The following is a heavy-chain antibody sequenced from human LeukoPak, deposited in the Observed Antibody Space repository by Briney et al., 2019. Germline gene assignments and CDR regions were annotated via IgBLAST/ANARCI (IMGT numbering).Heavy chain of an antibody. D-gene: IGHD1-26*01. CDR3: ARDRWDASSPGAFDI. Sequence: SETLSLTCTVSGGSTSSYYWSWIRQPPGKGLKWIGNIYYSGYTTYSPSLRSRVTISVDTSKNQSSLKLSSVTAADTAVYYCARDRWDASSPGAFDIWGQGTMVTVSS. V-gene: IGHV4-59*01. J-gene: IGHJ3*02. CDR2: IYYSGYT. CDR1: GGSTSSYY.